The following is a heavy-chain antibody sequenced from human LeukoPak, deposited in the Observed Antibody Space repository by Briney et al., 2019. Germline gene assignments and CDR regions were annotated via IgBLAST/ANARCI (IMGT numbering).Heavy chain of an antibody. Sequence: GGSLRLSCAASGFTFSSYGMHWVRQAPGKGLEWVAFIRYDGSNKYYADSVKGRFTISRDNSKNTLYLQMNSLRAEDTAVYYCARDDGYGWWGFYWGQGTLVTVSS. V-gene: IGHV3-30*02. CDR2: IRYDGSNK. CDR1: GFTFSSYG. D-gene: IGHD6-19*01. J-gene: IGHJ4*02. CDR3: ARDDGYGWWGFY.